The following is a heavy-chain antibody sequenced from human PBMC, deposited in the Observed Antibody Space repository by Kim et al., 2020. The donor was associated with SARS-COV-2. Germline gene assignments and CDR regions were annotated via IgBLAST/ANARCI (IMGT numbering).Heavy chain of an antibody. CDR3: ATDWGTAMEIYFDY. CDR2: FDPEDGET. Sequence: ASVKVSCKVSGYTLTELSMHWVRQAPGKGLEWMGGFDPEDGETIYAQKFQGRVTMTEDTSTDTAYMELSSLRSEDTAVYYCATDWGTAMEIYFDYWGQGTLVTVSS. D-gene: IGHD5-18*01. V-gene: IGHV1-24*01. J-gene: IGHJ4*02. CDR1: GYTLTELS.